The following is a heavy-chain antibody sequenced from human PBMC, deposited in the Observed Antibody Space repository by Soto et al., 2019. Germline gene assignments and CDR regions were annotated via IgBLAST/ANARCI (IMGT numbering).Heavy chain of an antibody. CDR2: IYYSGST. CDR3: ARHGYGRDDFWSGDYYGMDV. V-gene: IGHV4-39*01. Sequence: QLQLQESGPGLVKPSETLSLTCTVSGGSISSSSYYWGWIRQPPGKGLEWIGSIYYSGSTYYNPSLKSRVPISVDTSKNQFSLKLSSGTAADTAVYYCARHGYGRDDFWSGDYYGMDVWGQGTTVTVSS. CDR1: GGSISSSSYY. D-gene: IGHD3-3*01. J-gene: IGHJ6*02.